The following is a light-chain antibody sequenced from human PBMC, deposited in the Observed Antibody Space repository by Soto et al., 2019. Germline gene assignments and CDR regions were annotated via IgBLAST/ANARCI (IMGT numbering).Light chain of an antibody. J-gene: IGKJ1*01. Sequence: EIVMTQSPATLSVSPGERVTLSCRASQSVSSNLAWYQQKPGQAPRLLIYGASTRATGIPARFSGSGSGTEFTLTISSLQSEDFAVYDCQQYNNWPRTFGQGTKVEIK. CDR1: QSVSSN. V-gene: IGKV3-15*01. CDR3: QQYNNWPRT. CDR2: GAS.